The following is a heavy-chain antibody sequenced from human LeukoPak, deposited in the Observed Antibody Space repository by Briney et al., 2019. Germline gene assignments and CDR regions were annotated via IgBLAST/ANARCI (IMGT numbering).Heavy chain of an antibody. CDR1: GYTFTGYR. CDR2: INPNSGGT. J-gene: IGHJ1*01. D-gene: IGHD3-22*01. CDR3: ARVGYYDSSGYLQH. Sequence: GASVKVSCKASGYTFTGYRMHWVRQAPGQGLEWMGRINPNSGGTNYAQKFQGRVTMTRDTSISTAYMELSRLRSDDTAVYYCARVGYYDSSGYLQHWGQGTLVTVSS. V-gene: IGHV1-2*06.